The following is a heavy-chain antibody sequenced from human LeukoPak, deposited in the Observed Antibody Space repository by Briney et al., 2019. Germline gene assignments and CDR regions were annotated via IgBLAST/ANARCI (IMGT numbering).Heavy chain of an antibody. V-gene: IGHV1-46*01. J-gene: IGHJ3*02. D-gene: IGHD5-24*01. CDR1: GYTFSNYY. CDR3: ARVRDGYNDAYDI. CDR2: IGGST. Sequence: ASVKVSCKASGYTFSNYYIYWVRQAPGQGLEWMGIIGGSTNYAQKFQGRVTMTRDTSTSTVYMELSSLRSEDTAVYYCARVRDGYNDAYDIWGQGTMVTVHS.